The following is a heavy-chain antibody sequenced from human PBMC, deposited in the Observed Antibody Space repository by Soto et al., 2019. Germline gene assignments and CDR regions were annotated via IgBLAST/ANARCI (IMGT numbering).Heavy chain of an antibody. CDR1: GYTFTSYG. D-gene: IGHD6-6*01. CDR2: ISAYNGNT. CDR3: ARGRPIAARPNWFDP. Sequence: QVPLVQSGAEVKKPGASVKVSCKASGYTFTSYGISWVRQAPGQGLEWMGWISAYNGNTNYAQKLQGRVTMTADTSTSTAYVELRSLRSDDTAVYYCARGRPIAARPNWFDPWGQGTLVTVAS. J-gene: IGHJ5*02. V-gene: IGHV1-18*01.